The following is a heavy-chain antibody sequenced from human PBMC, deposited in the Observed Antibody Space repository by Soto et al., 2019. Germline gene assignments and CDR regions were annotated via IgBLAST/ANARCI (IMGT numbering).Heavy chain of an antibody. CDR3: AGSYGNAWYTY. J-gene: IGHJ4*01. D-gene: IGHD6-13*01. Sequence: PSETLSLTCTVSGGSISSSSYYWGWIRQPPGKGLEWIGSIYYSGSTNYNPSLKSRVTISVDTSKNQFSLRLSSVTAADTAVYYCAGSYGNAWYTYWGQGTLVTVSS. CDR2: IYYSGST. CDR1: GGSISSSSYY. V-gene: IGHV4-39*07.